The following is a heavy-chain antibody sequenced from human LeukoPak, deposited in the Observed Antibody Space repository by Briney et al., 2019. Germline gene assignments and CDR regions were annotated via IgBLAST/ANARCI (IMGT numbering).Heavy chain of an antibody. CDR1: GFTFSSYA. D-gene: IGHD6-19*01. J-gene: IGHJ4*02. Sequence: GGSLRLSWAASGFTFSSYAMSWVRQAPGKGLEWVSAISGSGGSTYYADSVKGRYTISRDNSKNTLYLQMNSLRAEDTAVYYCAKDAHSSGWYKLEYRYFDYWGQGTLVTVSS. CDR3: AKDAHSSGWYKLEYRYFDY. V-gene: IGHV3-23*01. CDR2: ISGSGGST.